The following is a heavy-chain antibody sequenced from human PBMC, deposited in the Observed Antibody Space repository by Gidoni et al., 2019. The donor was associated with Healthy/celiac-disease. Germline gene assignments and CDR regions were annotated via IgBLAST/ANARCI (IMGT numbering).Heavy chain of an antibody. Sequence: EVQLLESGGGLVQPGGSLRLSCAASGFTFSSYAMSLVRQAPGKGLEWVVAISVSGGSTHYADSVKGRFTISRDNSKNTLYLQMNSLRAEDTAVYYCAKGGTVDYWGQGTLVTVSS. D-gene: IGHD4-17*01. CDR1: GFTFSSYA. J-gene: IGHJ4*02. V-gene: IGHV3-23*01. CDR3: AKGGTVDY. CDR2: ISVSGGST.